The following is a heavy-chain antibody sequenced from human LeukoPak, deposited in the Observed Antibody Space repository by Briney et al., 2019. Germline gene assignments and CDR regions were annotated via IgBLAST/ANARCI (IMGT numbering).Heavy chain of an antibody. CDR1: GFTFSDYY. V-gene: IGHV3-11*01. CDR2: ISSSGSTR. CDR3: ARDISYYDILTGYLGGAFDY. Sequence: EGSLRLSCAASGFTFSDYYMSWIRQAPGEGPEWVSYISSSGSTRYYADSVTGRCTISRRNAKNSRHLQMNSLRAEDPPEYYRARDISYYDILTGYLGGAFDYWGQGTLVTVSS. D-gene: IGHD3-9*01. J-gene: IGHJ4*02.